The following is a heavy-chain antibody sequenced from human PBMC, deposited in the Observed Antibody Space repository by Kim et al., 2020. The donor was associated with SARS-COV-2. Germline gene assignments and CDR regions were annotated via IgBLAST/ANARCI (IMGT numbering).Heavy chain of an antibody. V-gene: IGHV3-48*02. J-gene: IGHJ6*02. CDR1: GFTFSSYS. Sequence: GGSLRLSCAASGFTFSSYSMNWVRQAPGKGLEWVSYISSSSSTIYYADSVKGRFTISRDNAKNSLYLQMNSLRDEDTAVYYCARSVRGVITLYYYYGMDVCGQGTTVPVSS. CDR3: ARSVRGVITLYYYYGMDV. CDR2: ISSSSSTI. D-gene: IGHD3-10*01.